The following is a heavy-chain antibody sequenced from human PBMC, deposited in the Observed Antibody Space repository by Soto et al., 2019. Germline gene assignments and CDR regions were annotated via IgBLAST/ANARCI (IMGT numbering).Heavy chain of an antibody. D-gene: IGHD3-9*01. J-gene: IGHJ3*02. Sequence: EVQLVESGGGLVKPGGSLRLSCAASGFTFSSYSMNWVRQAPGKGLEWVSSISSSSSYIYYADSVKGRFTISRDNAKNSLYLQMNSLRAEDTAVYYCARAASPGYDILTGYSFSRNDDAFDIWGQGTMVTVSS. CDR1: GFTFSSYS. CDR2: ISSSSSYI. CDR3: ARAASPGYDILTGYSFSRNDDAFDI. V-gene: IGHV3-21*01.